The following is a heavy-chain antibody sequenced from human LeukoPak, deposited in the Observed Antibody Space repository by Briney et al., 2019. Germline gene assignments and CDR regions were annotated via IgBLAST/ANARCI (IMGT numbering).Heavy chain of an antibody. J-gene: IGHJ6*02. CDR1: GFTFSSYA. CDR2: ISYDGSNK. CDR3: ARVVGFGELLGSGYYYGMDV. D-gene: IGHD3-10*01. Sequence: GGSLRLSCAASGFTFSSYAMHWVRQAPGKGLEWVAVISYDGSNKYYADSVKGRFTISRDNAKNSLYLQMNSLRAEDTAVYYCARVVGFGELLGSGYYYGMDVWGQGTTVTVSS. V-gene: IGHV3-30-3*01.